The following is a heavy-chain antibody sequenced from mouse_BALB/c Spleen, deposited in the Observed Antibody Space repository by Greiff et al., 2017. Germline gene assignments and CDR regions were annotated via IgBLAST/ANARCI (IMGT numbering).Heavy chain of an antibody. Sequence: EVQLVESGGGLVQPGGSRKLSCAASGFTFSSFGMHWVRQAPEKGLEWVAYISSGSSTIYYADTVKGRFTISRDNPKNTLFLQMTSLRSEDTAMYYCTRADDYDGDAMDYWGQGTSVTVSS. CDR1: GFTFSSFG. J-gene: IGHJ4*01. CDR3: TRADDYDGDAMDY. CDR2: ISSGSSTI. D-gene: IGHD2-4*01. V-gene: IGHV5-17*02.